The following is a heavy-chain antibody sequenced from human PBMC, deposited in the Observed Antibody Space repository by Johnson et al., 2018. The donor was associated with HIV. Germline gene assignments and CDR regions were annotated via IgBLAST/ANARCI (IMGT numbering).Heavy chain of an antibody. CDR1: GFTFSTYG. V-gene: IGHV3-33*08. Sequence: QMLLVESGGGVVQPGRSLRLSCAASGFTFSTYGMHWVRQAPGKGLEWVAVIWYDGSNKYYADSVKGRFTISRDNSKNTLYLQMNSLRDEDTAVYYCASEAGPDIVGAADDAFDIWGQGTMVTVSS. J-gene: IGHJ3*02. CDR3: ASEAGPDIVGAADDAFDI. CDR2: IWYDGSNK. D-gene: IGHD1-26*01.